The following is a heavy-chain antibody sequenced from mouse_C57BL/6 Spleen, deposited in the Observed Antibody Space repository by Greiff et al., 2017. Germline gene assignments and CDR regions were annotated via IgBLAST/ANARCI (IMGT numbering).Heavy chain of an antibody. CDR3: VRHYYGRSYGRYFDV. CDR2: IRSKSNNYAT. CDR1: GFSFNTYA. J-gene: IGHJ1*03. Sequence: EVKLVESGGGLVQPKGSLKLSCAASGFSFNTYAMNWVRQAPGKGLEWVARIRSKSNNYATYYADSVKDRFTISRDDSESMLYLQMNNLKTEDTAMYYCVRHYYGRSYGRYFDVWGTGTTVTVSS. D-gene: IGHD1-1*01. V-gene: IGHV10-1*01.